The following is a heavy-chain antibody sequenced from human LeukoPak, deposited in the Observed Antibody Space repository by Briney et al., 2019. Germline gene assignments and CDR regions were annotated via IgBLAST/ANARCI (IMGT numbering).Heavy chain of an antibody. V-gene: IGHV3-21*01. CDR2: ISSSSSYT. CDR1: GFTFSIYS. J-gene: IGHJ5*02. CDR3: AKDYARTAAGPKANWFDP. D-gene: IGHD6-13*01. Sequence: GGSLRLSCAASGFTFSIYSMNWVRQAPGKGLEWVSSISSSSSYTYYAHSVKGRFTISRDNAKNSLYLQMNSLRAEDTAVYYCAKDYARTAAGPKANWFDPWGQGTMVTVSS.